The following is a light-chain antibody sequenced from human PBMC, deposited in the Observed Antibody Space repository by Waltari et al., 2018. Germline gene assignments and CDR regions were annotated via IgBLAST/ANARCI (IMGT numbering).Light chain of an antibody. J-gene: IGKJ4*01. CDR1: QDIATY. CDR3: QQLHTYPLT. V-gene: IGKV1-9*01. CDR2: AAS. Sequence: DIQLTQFPSFLSASVVRRVPATCRASQDIATYLAWYQQKPGKAPQLLTYAASSLHTGVPSRFSAGGSGTLFTLTINRLQPEDFATYYCQQLHTYPLTFGGGTEVEL.